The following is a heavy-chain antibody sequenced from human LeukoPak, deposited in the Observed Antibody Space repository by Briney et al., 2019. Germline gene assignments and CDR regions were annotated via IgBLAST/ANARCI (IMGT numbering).Heavy chain of an antibody. J-gene: IGHJ3*02. CDR1: GYSITSSSW. Sequence: PSDTLSLTCAVSGYSITSSSWWGWIRQPPGKGLEWIGYIYHSGTTYYNPSLQSRVTMSVDTSKNQFSLKLSSVTAVDTAVYYCARDSSGIIGRPGAFDIWGQGTMVTVSS. CDR2: IYHSGTT. V-gene: IGHV4-28*03. D-gene: IGHD3-22*01. CDR3: ARDSSGIIGRPGAFDI.